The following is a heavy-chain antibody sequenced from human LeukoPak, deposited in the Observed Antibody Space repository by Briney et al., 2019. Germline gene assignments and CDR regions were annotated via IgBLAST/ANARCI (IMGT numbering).Heavy chain of an antibody. D-gene: IGHD6-19*01. Sequence: GGSLRLSCAASGFTFSSYAMNWVRQAPGKGLQWVSSISSSGAKTYYADSVKGRVTISRDNAKNSYYLEMNSLVAEDTAVYYCARDPIAVVGGGSFDYWGQGILVTVSS. CDR2: ISSSGAKT. CDR3: ARDPIAVVGGGSFDY. J-gene: IGHJ4*02. V-gene: IGHV3-21*01. CDR1: GFTFSSYA.